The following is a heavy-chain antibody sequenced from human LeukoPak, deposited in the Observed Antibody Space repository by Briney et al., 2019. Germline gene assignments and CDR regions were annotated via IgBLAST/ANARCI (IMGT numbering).Heavy chain of an antibody. CDR1: GGSISSSSYY. CDR2: INHSGST. V-gene: IGHV4-39*07. J-gene: IGHJ4*02. CDR3: ARGRGWLVER. D-gene: IGHD6-19*01. Sequence: SETLSLTCTVSGGSISSSSYYWSWIRQPPGKGLEWIGEINHSGSTNYNPSLKSRVTISVDTSKNQFSLKLSSVTAADTAVYYCARGRGWLVERWGQGTLVTVSS.